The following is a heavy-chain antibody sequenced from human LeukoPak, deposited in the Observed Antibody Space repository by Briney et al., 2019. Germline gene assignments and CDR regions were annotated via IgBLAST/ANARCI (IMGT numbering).Heavy chain of an antibody. Sequence: ASVKVSCKASGYTFTSYDINWVRQATGQGLEWMGWMNPNSGNTGYAQKFKGRVTMTRDTSTNTAYMEPRSLGSEDTAVYYCARRIGPYWGQGTLVTVSS. CDR1: GYTFTSYD. CDR3: ARRIGPY. CDR2: MNPNSGNT. J-gene: IGHJ4*02. D-gene: IGHD3-10*01. V-gene: IGHV1-8*01.